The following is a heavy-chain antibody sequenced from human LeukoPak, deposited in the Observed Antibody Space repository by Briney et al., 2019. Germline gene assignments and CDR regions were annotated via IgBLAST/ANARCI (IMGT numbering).Heavy chain of an antibody. CDR3: AKVACSSGNCYAAFDI. Sequence: GGSLRLSCAASGFTFSSYAMHWVRQAPGKGLEWVTVISYDGSVKFYADPVKGRFTISRDNSKNTLYLQMNSLRAEDTSVYYCAKVACSSGNCYAAFDIWGQGTMVTVSS. J-gene: IGHJ3*02. CDR2: ISYDGSVK. V-gene: IGHV3-30*18. CDR1: GFTFSSYA. D-gene: IGHD2-15*01.